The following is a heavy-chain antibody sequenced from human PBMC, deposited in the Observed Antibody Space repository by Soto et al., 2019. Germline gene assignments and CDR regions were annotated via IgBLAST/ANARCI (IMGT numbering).Heavy chain of an antibody. Sequence: ASGGGVVQPGGSLRLSCAVSGFTFSDYGMHWFRQAPGKGLEWVAVISPDGINKYYPDSLRGRFTISRDNSKNTLYLQMSSLRGEDTAVYYCVKPSGWHPDYWGQGTHVTVSS. CDR3: VKPSGWHPDY. J-gene: IGHJ4*02. D-gene: IGHD6-19*01. CDR1: GFTFSDYG. V-gene: IGHV3-30*18. CDR2: ISPDGINK.